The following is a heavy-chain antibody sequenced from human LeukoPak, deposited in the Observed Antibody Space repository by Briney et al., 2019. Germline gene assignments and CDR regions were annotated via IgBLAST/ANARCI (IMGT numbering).Heavy chain of an antibody. J-gene: IGHJ6*02. V-gene: IGHV5-51*01. Sequence: GESLKISCQGSGYSFTSYWIGWVRQMPGKGLEWMGIIYPGDSDTRYSPSFQGQVTISADKSISTAYLQWSSLKASDTAMYYCARVYDFWSGYYGSSDYYGMDVWGQGTTVTVSS. D-gene: IGHD3-3*01. CDR1: GYSFTSYW. CDR2: IYPGDSDT. CDR3: ARVYDFWSGYYGSSDYYGMDV.